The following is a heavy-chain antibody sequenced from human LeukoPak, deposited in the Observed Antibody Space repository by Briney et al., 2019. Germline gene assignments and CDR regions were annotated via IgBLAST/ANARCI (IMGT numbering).Heavy chain of an antibody. J-gene: IGHJ3*02. CDR2: IYHSGST. CDR3: ARLITGTTTAFDI. Sequence: SETLSLTCAVSGYSISSGYYWGWIRQPPGKGLEWIGSIYHSGSTYYNPSLKTRLTMSVDTSKNQFSLKLSSVTAADTAVYYCARLITGTTTAFDIWGQGTMVTVSS. D-gene: IGHD1-7*01. CDR1: GYSISSGYY. V-gene: IGHV4-38-2*01.